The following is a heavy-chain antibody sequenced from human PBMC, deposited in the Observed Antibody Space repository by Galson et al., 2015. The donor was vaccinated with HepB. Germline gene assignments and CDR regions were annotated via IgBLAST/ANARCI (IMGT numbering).Heavy chain of an antibody. Sequence: SVKVSCKASGGTFSSYAISWVRQAPGQGLEWMGGIIPIFGIANYAQKFQGRVTITADESTSTAYMELSSLRSEDTAVYYCATRTTDYGGNYYFDHWGQGTLVTVSS. CDR3: ATRTTDYGGNYYFDH. V-gene: IGHV1-69*13. D-gene: IGHD4-23*01. CDR1: GGTFSSYA. J-gene: IGHJ4*02. CDR2: IIPIFGIA.